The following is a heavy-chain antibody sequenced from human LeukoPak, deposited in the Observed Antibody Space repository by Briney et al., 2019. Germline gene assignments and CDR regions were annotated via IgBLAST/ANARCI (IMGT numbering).Heavy chain of an antibody. CDR3: VRESSESFDI. CDR1: GFTFTSHS. CDR2: IGSRSTSI. D-gene: IGHD6-25*01. V-gene: IGHV3-21*01. Sequence: GGSLRLSCAASGFTFTSHSMNWVRQAPGKGLEWVSSIGSRSTSIYYADSVKGRFTISRDNAKNSLYLQMNSLRAEDTAVYYCVRESSESFDIWGQGTMVTVSS. J-gene: IGHJ3*02.